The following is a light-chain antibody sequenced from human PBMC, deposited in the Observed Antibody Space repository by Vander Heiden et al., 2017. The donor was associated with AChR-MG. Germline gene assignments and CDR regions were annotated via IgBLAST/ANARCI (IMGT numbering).Light chain of an antibody. CDR3: QLMYRTPRNT. V-gene: IGKV1-39*01. CDR1: QSISSY. Sequence: DIQITHSPSSLSASVGDRVTITCRSSQSISSYLNWYQQKPGKAPKLLIYAASSLQSGVPSRFSGSGSGTDFTRTISRLQTEDFATYSGQLMYRTPRNTFGQGTKLEIK. J-gene: IGKJ2*01. CDR2: AAS.